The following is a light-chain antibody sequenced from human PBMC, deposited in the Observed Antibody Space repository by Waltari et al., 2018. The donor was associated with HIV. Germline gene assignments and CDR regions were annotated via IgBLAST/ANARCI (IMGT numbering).Light chain of an antibody. J-gene: IGLJ3*02. CDR3: AAWDDSLSGVA. CDR1: SSNIGSNY. Sequence: QSVLTQAPSASGTPGQRVTISCSGSSSNIGSNYVYWYQQSPGSAPKLLIYKDDQRPSGVPDRVSGSKSGTSASLAISGLGSEDEAVYYCAAWDDSLSGVAFGGGTNVTVL. CDR2: KDD. V-gene: IGLV1-47*01.